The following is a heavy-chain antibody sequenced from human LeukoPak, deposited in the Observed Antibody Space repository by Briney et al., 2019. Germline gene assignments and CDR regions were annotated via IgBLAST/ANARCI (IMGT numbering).Heavy chain of an antibody. CDR2: IYYSGTT. V-gene: IGHV4-59*12. CDR3: ARGPPSLRFLEWLSPFDY. D-gene: IGHD3-3*01. Sequence: SETLSLTCTVSGGSISSYYWSWIRQPPGKGLEWIGYIYYSGTTNYNPSLKSRVTISVDTSKNQFSLKLSSVTAADTAVYYCARGPPSLRFLEWLSPFDYWGQGTLVTVSS. CDR1: GGSISSYY. J-gene: IGHJ4*02.